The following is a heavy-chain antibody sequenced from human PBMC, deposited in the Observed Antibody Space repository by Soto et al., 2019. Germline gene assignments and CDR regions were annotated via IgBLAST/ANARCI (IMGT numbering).Heavy chain of an antibody. Sequence: SETLSITCTVSGGSISSGGYYWSWIRQHPGKGLEWIGYIYYSGSTYYNPSLKSRVTISVDTSKNQFSLKLSSVTAADTAVYYCAGVQGLGDYYGSRYFDYWGQGTLVTVSS. CDR2: IYYSGST. J-gene: IGHJ4*02. D-gene: IGHD3-22*01. V-gene: IGHV4-31*03. CDR1: GGSISSGGYY. CDR3: AGVQGLGDYYGSRYFDY.